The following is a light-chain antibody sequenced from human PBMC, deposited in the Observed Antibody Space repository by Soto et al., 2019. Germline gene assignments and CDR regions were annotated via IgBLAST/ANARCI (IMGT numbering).Light chain of an antibody. CDR3: QTWGTGIRV. J-gene: IGLJ3*02. CDR1: SGHSSYA. Sequence: QPVLTQSPSASASLGASVKLTCTLSSGHSSYAIAWHQQRPEKGPRYLMTLNSDGSHSKGDGIPDRLSGSSSGAERYLTISSLQSEDEADYYCQTWGTGIRVFGGGTKVTVL. V-gene: IGLV4-69*01. CDR2: LNSDGSH.